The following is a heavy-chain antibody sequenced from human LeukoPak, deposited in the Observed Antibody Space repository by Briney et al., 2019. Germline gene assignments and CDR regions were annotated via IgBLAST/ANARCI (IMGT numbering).Heavy chain of an antibody. CDR1: GFTFSSYA. Sequence: PGGSLRLSCAASGFTFSSYAMLWVRQAPGKGLEWVAVISYDGSNKYYADSVKGRFAISRDNSKNTLYLQMNSLRAEDTAVYYCARDPYGSGSYYSPSGYWGQGTLVTVSS. D-gene: IGHD3-10*01. CDR3: ARDPYGSGSYYSPSGY. J-gene: IGHJ4*02. CDR2: ISYDGSNK. V-gene: IGHV3-30*09.